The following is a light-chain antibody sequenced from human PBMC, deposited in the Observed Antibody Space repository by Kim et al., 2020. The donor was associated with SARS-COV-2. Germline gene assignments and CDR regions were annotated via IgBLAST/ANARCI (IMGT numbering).Light chain of an antibody. Sequence: DIQMTQSPSSLSASVGDRVTITGRASQGIGTYLAWYQQRPGKVPKLLIYAASSLQSGVPSRFGGSGSGTDFTLTISGLQPEDVATYYCQTFNSAPQTFGQGTKVDIK. CDR1: QGIGTY. CDR2: AAS. CDR3: QTFNSAPQT. V-gene: IGKV1-27*01. J-gene: IGKJ1*01.